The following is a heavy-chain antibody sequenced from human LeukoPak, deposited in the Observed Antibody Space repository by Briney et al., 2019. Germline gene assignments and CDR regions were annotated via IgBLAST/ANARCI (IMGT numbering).Heavy chain of an antibody. Sequence: GGSLRLSCAASGFTFSSYAMSWVRQAPGKGPEWVSTISIDGGRTYYADSVKGRFTVSRDTSKNTLYLQMNSLRAKDTAVYYCARKGIGSSRYQNMDVWGKGTTVTVSS. CDR1: GFTFSSYA. CDR3: ARKGIGSSRYQNMDV. CDR2: ISIDGGRT. V-gene: IGHV3-23*01. J-gene: IGHJ6*03. D-gene: IGHD5-12*01.